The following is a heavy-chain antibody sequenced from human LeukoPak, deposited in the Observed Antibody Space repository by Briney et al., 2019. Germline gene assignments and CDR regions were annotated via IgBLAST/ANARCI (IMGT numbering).Heavy chain of an antibody. D-gene: IGHD3-9*01. V-gene: IGHV1-69*04. Sequence: GASVKVSCKASGGTFSSSSISWVRQAPGQGPEWVGRIIPVLAIPNYAKTFQGRVTITADKSTSTAYMELSSLTSEDTAVCYCATDSDVLTGYFVQWGQGTRVTVSS. CDR3: ATDSDVLTGYFVQ. CDR2: IIPVLAIP. J-gene: IGHJ4*02. CDR1: GGTFSSSS.